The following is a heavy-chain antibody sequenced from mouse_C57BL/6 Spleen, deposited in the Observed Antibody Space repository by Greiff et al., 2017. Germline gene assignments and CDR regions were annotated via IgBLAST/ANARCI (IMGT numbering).Heavy chain of an antibody. CDR3: TRDYDGYYDWYFDV. Sequence: QVQLKESGAELVRPGASVTLSCKASGYTFTDYEMHWVKQTPVHGLEWIGVIDPETGGTAYNQKFKGKAILTADKSSSTAYMELRSLTSEDSADYYCTRDYDGYYDWYFDVWGTGTTVTVSS. J-gene: IGHJ1*03. CDR2: IDPETGGT. D-gene: IGHD2-3*01. CDR1: GYTFTDYE. V-gene: IGHV1-15*01.